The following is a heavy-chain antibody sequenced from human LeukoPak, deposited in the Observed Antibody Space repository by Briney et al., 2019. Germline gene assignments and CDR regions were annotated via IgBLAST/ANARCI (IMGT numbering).Heavy chain of an antibody. V-gene: IGHV4-28*01. D-gene: IGHD6-13*01. CDR1: GYSISSSNW. CDR2: IYYSGST. J-gene: IGHJ4*02. CDR3: ARLDDRAARIAVGRSSTWSSRRGFDY. Sequence: SDTLSPTCAVSGYSISSSNWWGWIRQPPGKGLEWIGYIYYSGSTYYNPSLKSRVTISVDTSKNQFSLKLNSVTAADTAVYYCARLDDRAARIAVGRSSTWSSRRGFDYWGQGTLVTVSS.